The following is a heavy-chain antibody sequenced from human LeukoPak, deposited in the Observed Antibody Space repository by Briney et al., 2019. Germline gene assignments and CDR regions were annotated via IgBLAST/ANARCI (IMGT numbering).Heavy chain of an antibody. CDR2: IKGDGSEK. CDR3: ARRVITMIVVVITPRYYFDY. CDR1: GFTFSDYW. D-gene: IGHD3-22*01. V-gene: IGHV3-7*03. Sequence: GGSLRLSCAASGFTFSDYWMTWVRQAPGKGLEWVANIKGDGSEKYYVDSVKGRFTISRDNAKNSLYLQMNSLRAEDTALYYCARRVITMIVVVITPRYYFDYWGQGTLVTVSS. J-gene: IGHJ4*02.